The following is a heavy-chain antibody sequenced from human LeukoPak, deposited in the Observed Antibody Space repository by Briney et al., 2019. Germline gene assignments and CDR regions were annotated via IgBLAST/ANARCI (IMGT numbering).Heavy chain of an antibody. D-gene: IGHD2/OR15-2a*01. CDR1: GGSISSYY. CDR3: ASSPIIRVGNWFDP. V-gene: IGHV4-59*01. Sequence: SETLSLTCTVSGGSISSYYWSWIRQPPGKGLEWIGYIYYSGSTNYNPSLKSRVTISVDTSKNQFSLKLSSVTAADTAVYYCASSPIIRVGNWFDPWGQGTLVTVSS. J-gene: IGHJ5*02. CDR2: IYYSGST.